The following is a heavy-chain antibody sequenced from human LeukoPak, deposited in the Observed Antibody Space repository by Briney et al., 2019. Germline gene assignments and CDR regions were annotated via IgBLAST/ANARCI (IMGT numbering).Heavy chain of an antibody. CDR1: GGSISSYY. J-gene: IGHJ4*02. Sequence: SETLSLTCTVSGGSISSYYWSWIRQPPGKGLEWIGYIYYSGSTNYNPSLKSRVTISVDTSKNQFSLKLSSVTAADTAVYYCARGWGSTTFDHWGQGTLVTVSS. D-gene: IGHD3-16*01. CDR2: IYYSGST. V-gene: IGHV4-59*08. CDR3: ARGWGSTTFDH.